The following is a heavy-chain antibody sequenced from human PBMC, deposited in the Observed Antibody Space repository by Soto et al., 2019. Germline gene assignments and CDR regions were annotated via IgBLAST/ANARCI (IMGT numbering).Heavy chain of an antibody. CDR1: GGTFSSYT. V-gene: IGHV1-69*02. Sequence: ASVKVSCKASGGTFSSYTISWVRQAPGQGLEWMGRIIPILGIANYAQKFQGRVTITADKSTSTAYMELSSLRSEDTAVYYCARRDSSRHRTANWFDPWGQGTLVTVSS. D-gene: IGHD6-13*01. CDR3: ARRDSSRHRTANWFDP. J-gene: IGHJ5*02. CDR2: IIPILGIA.